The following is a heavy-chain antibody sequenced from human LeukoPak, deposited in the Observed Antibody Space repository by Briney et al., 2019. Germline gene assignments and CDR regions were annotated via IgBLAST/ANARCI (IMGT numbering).Heavy chain of an antibody. CDR2: ISSRSSYI. V-gene: IGHV3-21*01. D-gene: IGHD5-18*01. J-gene: IGHJ4*02. Sequence: GGSLRLSCAASGFTFSSYSMNWVRQAPGKGLEWVSSISSRSSYIYYADSVKGRFTIFRDNAKNSLYLQMNSLRAEDTAVYYCARSLATGGYSYGYITDWGQGTLVTVSS. CDR3: ARSLATGGYSYGYITD. CDR1: GFTFSSYS.